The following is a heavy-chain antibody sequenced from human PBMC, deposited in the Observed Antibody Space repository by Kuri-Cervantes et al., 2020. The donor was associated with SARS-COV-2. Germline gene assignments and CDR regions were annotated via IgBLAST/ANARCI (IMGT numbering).Heavy chain of an antibody. V-gene: IGHV1-69*06. CDR3: ARDAIRDGYNEGY. CDR2: IIPIFGTA. Sequence: SVKVSCKASGGTFSSYAISWVRQAPGQGLEWMGGIIPIFGTANYAQKFQGRVTITADKFTSTAYMELSSLRSEDTAVYYCARDAIRDGYNEGYWGQGTLVTVSS. CDR1: GGTFSSYA. D-gene: IGHD5-24*01. J-gene: IGHJ4*02.